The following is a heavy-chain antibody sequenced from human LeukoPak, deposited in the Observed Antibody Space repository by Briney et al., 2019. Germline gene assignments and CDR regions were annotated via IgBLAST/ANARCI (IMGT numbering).Heavy chain of an antibody. CDR2: ISLSSTTI. J-gene: IGHJ4*02. Sequence: GGSLRLSCAASGFTFSSYSMTWVRQAPGKGLEWVSYISLSSTTIYYADSVKGRFTVSRDNAKNSLYLQMNSLRDEDTGVYYCASGRWYFDYWGQGTLVTV. CDR1: GFTFSSYS. CDR3: ASGRWYFDY. D-gene: IGHD6-13*01. V-gene: IGHV3-48*02.